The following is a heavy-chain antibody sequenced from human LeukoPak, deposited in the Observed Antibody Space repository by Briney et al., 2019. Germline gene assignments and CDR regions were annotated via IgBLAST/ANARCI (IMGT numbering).Heavy chain of an antibody. D-gene: IGHD1-26*01. J-gene: IGHJ4*02. Sequence: SETLSLTCTVSGGPISSGDYYWSWIRQPPGKGLEWIGYIYYSGSTYYSPSLKSRVTISVDTSKNQFSLKLSSVTAADTAVYYCARQRWELLYYFDYWGQGTLVTVSS. CDR3: ARQRWELLYYFDY. V-gene: IGHV4-30-4*01. CDR2: IYYSGST. CDR1: GGPISSGDYY.